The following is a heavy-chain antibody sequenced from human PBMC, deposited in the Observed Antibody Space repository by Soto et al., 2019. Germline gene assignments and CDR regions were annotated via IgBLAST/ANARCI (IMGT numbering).Heavy chain of an antibody. CDR3: AKDSDTAAAGTWNY. Sequence: GSLRLSCAASGFTFSSYGMHWVRQAPGKGLEWVAVISYDGSNKYYADSVKGRFTISRDNSKNTLYLQMNSLRAEDTAVYYCAKDSDTAAAGTWNYWGQGTLVTVSS. J-gene: IGHJ4*02. D-gene: IGHD6-13*01. V-gene: IGHV3-30*18. CDR1: GFTFSSYG. CDR2: ISYDGSNK.